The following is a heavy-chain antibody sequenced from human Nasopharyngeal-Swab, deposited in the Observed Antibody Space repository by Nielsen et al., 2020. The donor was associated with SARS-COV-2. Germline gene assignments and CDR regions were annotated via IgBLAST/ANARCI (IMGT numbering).Heavy chain of an antibody. CDR3: TKEATLGGVGDYYYMDV. J-gene: IGHJ6*03. CDR1: GFTFSSYW. D-gene: IGHD3-16*01. V-gene: IGHV3-74*01. Sequence: GGSLRLSCAASGFTFSSYWMHWVRHAPGKGLVWVSRINSDGSSTSYADSVKGRFTISRDNSKNTLYLQMNSLRADDTAVYYCTKEATLGGVGDYYYMDVWGKGTTVTVSS. CDR2: INSDGSST.